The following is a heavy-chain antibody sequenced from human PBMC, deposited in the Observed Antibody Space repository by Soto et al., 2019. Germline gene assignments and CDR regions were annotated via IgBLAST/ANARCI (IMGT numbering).Heavy chain of an antibody. CDR1: GFSLSTSGMG. D-gene: IGHD6-19*01. V-gene: IGHV2-5*01. Sequence: QITLKESGPTLVKPTQTLTLPCTFSGFSLSTSGMGVGWIRQPPGKALEWLALIYWNDDKRYSPSLQSRLSITKDTSKNQLVLTMTYMDPVDTATYYCAHRYASGWLFDYFDYWGQGTLVTVSS. CDR3: AHRYASGWLFDYFDY. CDR2: IYWNDDK. J-gene: IGHJ4*02.